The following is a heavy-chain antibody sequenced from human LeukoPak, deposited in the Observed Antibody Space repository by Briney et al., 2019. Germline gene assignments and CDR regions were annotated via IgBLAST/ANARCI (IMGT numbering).Heavy chain of an antibody. D-gene: IGHD6-19*01. CDR2: IWYDGSNK. V-gene: IGHV3-33*01. Sequence: GGSLRLSCAASGFTFSSYGMHWARQAPGKGLEWVSVIWYDGSNKYYADSVKGRFTISRDDSKNALYLQMNSLRAEDTAVYYCARDQAVNYYYGMDVWAKGPRSPSPQ. J-gene: IGHJ6*04. CDR1: GFTFSSYG. CDR3: ARDQAVNYYYGMDV.